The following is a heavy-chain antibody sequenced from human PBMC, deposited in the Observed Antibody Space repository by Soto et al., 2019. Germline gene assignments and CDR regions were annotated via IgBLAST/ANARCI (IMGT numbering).Heavy chain of an antibody. CDR2: INHSGST. V-gene: IGHV4-34*01. CDR1: GGSFSGYY. Sequence: SETLSLTCAVYGGSFSGYYWSWIRQPPGKGLEWIGEINHSGSTNYNPSLKSRVTISVDTSKNQFSLKLSSVTAADTAVYYCAGSQPYSSKRLPKNWGQGTLVTVSS. D-gene: IGHD6-19*01. CDR3: AGSQPYSSKRLPKN. J-gene: IGHJ4*02.